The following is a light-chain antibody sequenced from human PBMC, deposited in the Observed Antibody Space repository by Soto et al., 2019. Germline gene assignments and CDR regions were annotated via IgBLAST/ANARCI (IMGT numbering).Light chain of an antibody. CDR2: GAS. CDR1: QSVRSSY. V-gene: IGKV3-20*01. J-gene: IGKJ4*01. Sequence: EVVLTQSPGTLSLSPGERATLSCRASQSVRSSYLAWYQQKPGHAPRLLIYGASSRSTGIPDRFSGSGSGTDFTLTIRSLEPEDFAVYYCQQYGSSPLTFGGGTKVEIK. CDR3: QQYGSSPLT.